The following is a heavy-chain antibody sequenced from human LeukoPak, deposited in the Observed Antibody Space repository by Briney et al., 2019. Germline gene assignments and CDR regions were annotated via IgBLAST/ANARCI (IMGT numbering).Heavy chain of an antibody. J-gene: IGHJ4*02. D-gene: IGHD4-23*01. V-gene: IGHV1-69*13. CDR3: ARERTYGGNPFDY. Sequence: ASVKVSCKASGGTFSSYAISWVRQAPGQGLEWMGGIIPIFGTANYAQKFQGRVTITADESTSTAYMELSSLRSEDTAVYYCARERTYGGNPFDYWGQGTLVTVSS. CDR2: IIPIFGTA. CDR1: GGTFSSYA.